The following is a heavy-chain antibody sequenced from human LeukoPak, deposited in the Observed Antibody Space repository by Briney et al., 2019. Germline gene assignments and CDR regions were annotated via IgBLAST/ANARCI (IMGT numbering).Heavy chain of an antibody. CDR1: GFSLSGYW. D-gene: IGHD2-2*02. V-gene: IGHV3-74*01. CDR2: ISSDGSRT. Sequence: GGSLRLSCVASGFSLSGYWMYWVRQAPGKGLVWVSGISSDGSRTFHADSVKGRFTISRDNAKNTLYLQTNSLRAEDTAMYYCTRGTSYTFDIWGQGTKVTVSS. J-gene: IGHJ3*02. CDR3: TRGTSYTFDI.